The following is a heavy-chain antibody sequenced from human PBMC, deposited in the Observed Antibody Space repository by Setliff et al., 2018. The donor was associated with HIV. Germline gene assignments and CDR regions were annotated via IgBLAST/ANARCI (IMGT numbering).Heavy chain of an antibody. CDR2: INHSGRT. D-gene: IGHD2-2*01. V-gene: IGHV4-34*01. J-gene: IGHJ6*03. CDR1: GGSFSGYY. CDR3: ARGTLVVPDARDYYYYLDV. Sequence: SETLSLTCAVYGGSFSGYYWAWIRQPPGKGLEWIGEINHSGRTNDNPSLKSRLSISVDTSKNQFSLRLRSVTAADSAIYYCARGTLVVPDARDYYYYLDVWGQGNTVTVSS.